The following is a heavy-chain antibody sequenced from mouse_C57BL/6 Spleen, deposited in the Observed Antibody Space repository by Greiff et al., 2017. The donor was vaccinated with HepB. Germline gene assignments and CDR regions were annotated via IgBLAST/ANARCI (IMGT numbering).Heavy chain of an antibody. CDR1: GYAFSSSW. V-gene: IGHV1-82*01. D-gene: IGHD2-4*01. CDR2: IYPGDGDT. CDR3: ARGDYDYVDY. Sequence: QVQLQQSGPELVKPGASVKISCKASGYAFSSSWMNWVKQRPGEGLEWIGRIYPGDGDTNYNGKFKGKATLTADKSSSTAYMQLSSLTSEDSAVYFCARGDYDYVDYWGQGTTLTVSS. J-gene: IGHJ2*01.